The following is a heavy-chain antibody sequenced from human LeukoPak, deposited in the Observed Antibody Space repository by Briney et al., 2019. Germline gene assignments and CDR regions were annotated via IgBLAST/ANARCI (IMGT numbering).Heavy chain of an antibody. Sequence: ASVKVSCKASVDTFSSYAISWVRQAPGQGLEWMGGIIPIFGTANYAQKFQGRVTITADESTSTAYMELSSLRSEDTAVYYCARSRGGYYDYWGQGTLVTVSS. V-gene: IGHV1-69*13. CDR3: ARSRGGYYDY. D-gene: IGHD3-10*01. CDR1: VDTFSSYA. CDR2: IIPIFGTA. J-gene: IGHJ4*02.